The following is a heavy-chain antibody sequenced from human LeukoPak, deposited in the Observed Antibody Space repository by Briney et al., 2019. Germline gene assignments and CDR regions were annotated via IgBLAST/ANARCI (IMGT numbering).Heavy chain of an antibody. Sequence: SETLSLTCAVYGGSFGGCYWSWIRQPPGKGLEWIGEINHSGSTNYNPSLKSRVTISVDTSKNQFSLKLSSVTAADTAVYYCARGVSLGFLEWPRAKNWYFDLWGRGTLVTVSS. V-gene: IGHV4-34*01. CDR2: INHSGST. CDR3: ARGVSLGFLEWPRAKNWYFDL. J-gene: IGHJ2*01. CDR1: GGSFGGCY. D-gene: IGHD3-3*01.